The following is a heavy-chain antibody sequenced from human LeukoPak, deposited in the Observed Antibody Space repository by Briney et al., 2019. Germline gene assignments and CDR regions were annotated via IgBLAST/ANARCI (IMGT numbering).Heavy chain of an antibody. CDR3: AREGRLHQSGSYGDY. D-gene: IGHD1-26*01. V-gene: IGHV1-8*03. Sequence: ASVKVSCKGYGYTFINHDIDWVRQAAGQGLEWMGWMNSNSGNTGYAQKFQGRVTFTRDTSISTAYMELYSLTSDDTAVYYCAREGRLHQSGSYGDYWGQGTLVTVSS. CDR1: GYTFINHD. CDR2: MNSNSGNT. J-gene: IGHJ4*02.